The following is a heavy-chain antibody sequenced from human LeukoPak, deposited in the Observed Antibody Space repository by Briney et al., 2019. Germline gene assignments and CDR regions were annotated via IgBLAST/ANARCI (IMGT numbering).Heavy chain of an antibody. Sequence: GGSLRLSCAASGFTFSSYGMHWVRQAPGKGLVWVSRINSDGSSTSYADSVKGRFTISRDNAKNTLYLQMNSLRAEDTAVYYYARADAAMVDGMDVWGQGTTVTASS. D-gene: IGHD5-18*01. V-gene: IGHV3-74*01. CDR3: ARADAAMVDGMDV. CDR1: GFTFSSYG. J-gene: IGHJ6*02. CDR2: INSDGSST.